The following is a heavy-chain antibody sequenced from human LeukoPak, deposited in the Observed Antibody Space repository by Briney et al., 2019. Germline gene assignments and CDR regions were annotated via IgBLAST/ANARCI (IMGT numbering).Heavy chain of an antibody. V-gene: IGHV5-51*01. J-gene: IGHJ3*02. Sequence: GESLKISCKGSGFSFTKYWIGWVRQMPGKGLEWMGIVYPGDSDTRYSPSFQGQVTIPADKSISTAYLQWSSLKASDTAIYYCARVFYDSSGYYFGAFDIWGQGTRVSVSS. D-gene: IGHD3-22*01. CDR1: GFSFTKYW. CDR3: ARVFYDSSGYYFGAFDI. CDR2: VYPGDSDT.